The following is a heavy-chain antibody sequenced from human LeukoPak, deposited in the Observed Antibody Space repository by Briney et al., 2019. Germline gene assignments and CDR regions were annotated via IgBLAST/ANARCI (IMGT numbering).Heavy chain of an antibody. CDR3: ARDLMVRGNYYYYYMDV. D-gene: IGHD3-10*01. V-gene: IGHV4-4*07. CDR2: IYTSGST. Sequence: SETLSLTCAVYGGSFSSYYWSWIRQPAGKGLEWIGRIYTSGSTNYNPSLKSRVTMTVDTSKNQFSLKLSSVTAADTAVYYCARDLMVRGNYYYYYMDVWGKGTTVTISS. J-gene: IGHJ6*03. CDR1: GGSFSSYY.